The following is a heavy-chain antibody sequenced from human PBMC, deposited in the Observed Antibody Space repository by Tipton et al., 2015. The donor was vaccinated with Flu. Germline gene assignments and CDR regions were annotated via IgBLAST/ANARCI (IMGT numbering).Heavy chain of an antibody. CDR1: GLSITTGYF. J-gene: IGHJ4*02. CDR2: ISHSGIG. CDR3: TGDFQIRWVYY. V-gene: IGHV4-38-2*02. Sequence: TLSLTCSVSGLSITTGYFWGWIRQPPGRGLEWIGSISHSGIGYYNPSLNSRATISVDTSRNQFSLRLNSVTAADTAVYYCTGDFQIRWVYYWSQGTLVTVSS. D-gene: IGHD1-26*01.